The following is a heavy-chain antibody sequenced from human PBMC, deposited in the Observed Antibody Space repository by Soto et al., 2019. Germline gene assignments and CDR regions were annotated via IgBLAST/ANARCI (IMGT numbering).Heavy chain of an antibody. J-gene: IGHJ3*02. CDR3: ARDPAFVYCSGGSCYSVAFDI. CDR2: IYYSGST. D-gene: IGHD2-15*01. CDR1: GGSISSGGYY. V-gene: IGHV4-31*03. Sequence: QVQLQESGPGLVKPSQTLSLTCTVSGGSISSGGYYWSWIRQHPGKGLEGIGYIYYSGSTYYNPSLKSRVTISVDTSKTQCSLKLSSVTAADTAVYYCARDPAFVYCSGGSCYSVAFDIWGQGTMVTVSS.